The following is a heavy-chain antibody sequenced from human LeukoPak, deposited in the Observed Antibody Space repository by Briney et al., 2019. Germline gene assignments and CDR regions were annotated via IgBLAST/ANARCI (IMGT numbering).Heavy chain of an antibody. Sequence: SETLSLTCTVSGGSISSYYWSWIRQPPGKGLEWIGSIYHSGSTYYNPSLKSRVTISVDTSKNQFSLKLSSVTAADTAVYYCARIPRRYSSSHLDYWGQGTLVTVSS. CDR3: ARIPRRYSSSHLDY. D-gene: IGHD6-13*01. CDR2: IYHSGST. J-gene: IGHJ4*02. CDR1: GGSISSYY. V-gene: IGHV4-59*08.